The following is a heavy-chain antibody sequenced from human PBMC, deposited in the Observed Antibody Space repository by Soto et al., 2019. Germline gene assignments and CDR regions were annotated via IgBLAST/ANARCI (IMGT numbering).Heavy chain of an antibody. CDR3: ARGRASGSYYLLDY. V-gene: IGHV1-69*06. D-gene: IGHD3-10*01. J-gene: IGHJ4*02. Sequence: SVKVSCKASGGTFSSYAISWVRQAPGQGLEWMGGIIPIFGTANYAQKFQGRVTITADTAIRTAYMEVSRLRSDDTAVYYCARGRASGSYYLLDYWGQGTLVTVSS. CDR1: GGTFSSYA. CDR2: IIPIFGTA.